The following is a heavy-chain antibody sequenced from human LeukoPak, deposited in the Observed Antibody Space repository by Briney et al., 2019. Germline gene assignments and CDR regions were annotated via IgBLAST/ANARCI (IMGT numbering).Heavy chain of an antibody. J-gene: IGHJ4*02. Sequence: GESLKISCEGSGYSFTSYWIAWVRQMPGKGLEWMGIIYPGDSDTRYSSSFQGQVTISADKSISTAYLQWRSLKASDTAMYYCARQWYEDTAMVDYWGQGTLVTVSS. CDR3: ARQWYEDTAMVDY. V-gene: IGHV5-51*01. D-gene: IGHD5-18*01. CDR1: GYSFTSYW. CDR2: IYPGDSDT.